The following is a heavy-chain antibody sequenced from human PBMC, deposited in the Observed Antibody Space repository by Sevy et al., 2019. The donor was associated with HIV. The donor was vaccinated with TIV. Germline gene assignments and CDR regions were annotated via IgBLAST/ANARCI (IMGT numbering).Heavy chain of an antibody. J-gene: IGHJ4*02. V-gene: IGHV3-23*01. CDR3: AKESGGDRGRGVVPAAMRYLDY. CDR2: ISGSGGST. D-gene: IGHD2-2*01. CDR1: GFTFSSYA. Sequence: GGSLRLSCAASGFTFSSYAMSWVRQAPGKGLEWVSAISGSGGSTYYADSVKGRFTISRDNSKNTLYLQMNSLRAEDTAVYYCAKESGGDRGRGVVPAAMRYLDYWGQGTLVTVSS.